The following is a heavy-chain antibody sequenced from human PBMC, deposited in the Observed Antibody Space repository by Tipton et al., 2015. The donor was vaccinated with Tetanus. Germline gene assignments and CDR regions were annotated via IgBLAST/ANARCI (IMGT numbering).Heavy chain of an antibody. CDR3: ARDRGDYIYYGMDV. CDR2: VDPNSGGT. J-gene: IGHJ6*02. CDR1: GYTFTGYY. D-gene: IGHD3-22*01. Sequence: QLVPSGAEVKKPGASVKVSCKASGYTFTGYYMYWVRQAPGQGLERMGWVDPNSGGTVYAQKFQGRVTMTRDTSISTAYMELRSLRSDDTAVYYCARDRGDYIYYGMDVWGPGTTVTVS. V-gene: IGHV1-2*02.